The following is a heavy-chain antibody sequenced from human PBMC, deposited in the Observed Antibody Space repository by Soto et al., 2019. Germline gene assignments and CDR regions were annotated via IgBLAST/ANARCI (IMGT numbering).Heavy chain of an antibody. CDR2: INPNSGGT. Sequence: ASVKVSCKASGYTFTGYYMHWVRQAPGQGLEWMGWINPNSGGTNYAQKFQGWVTMTRDTSISTAYMELSRLRSDDTAVYYCARASFGVVIHWFDPWGQGTLVTVSS. CDR3: ARASFGVVIHWFDP. CDR1: GYTFTGYY. D-gene: IGHD3-3*01. J-gene: IGHJ5*02. V-gene: IGHV1-2*04.